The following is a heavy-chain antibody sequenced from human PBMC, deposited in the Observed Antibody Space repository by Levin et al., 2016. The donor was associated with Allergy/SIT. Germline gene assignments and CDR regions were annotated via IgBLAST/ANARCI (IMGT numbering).Heavy chain of an antibody. J-gene: IGHJ4*02. CDR2: ISHDETKK. Sequence: WIRQPPGKGLEWVAVISHDETKKYYADSVKGRFTISRDNSKNTLYLQMDGLRAEDTAVYYCAKDRWRVTISPYFDYWGQGALVTVSS. V-gene: IGHV3-30*04. D-gene: IGHD4-17*01. CDR3: AKDRWRVTISPYFDY.